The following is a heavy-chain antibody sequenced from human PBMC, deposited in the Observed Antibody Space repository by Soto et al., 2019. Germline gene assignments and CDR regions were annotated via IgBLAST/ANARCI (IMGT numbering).Heavy chain of an antibody. CDR2: INPSGSST. CDR1: GYTFTTYD. J-gene: IGHJ5*02. V-gene: IGHV1-46*01. Sequence: ASVKVSCKASGYTFTTYDINWVRQAAGQGLEWMGIINPSGSSTRYAQKFQGRVTMTRDTSSSTVYMELSSLRLEDTAVYYCARDVGDSGSHWFDPWGQGSLVTVSS. D-gene: IGHD1-26*01. CDR3: ARDVGDSGSHWFDP.